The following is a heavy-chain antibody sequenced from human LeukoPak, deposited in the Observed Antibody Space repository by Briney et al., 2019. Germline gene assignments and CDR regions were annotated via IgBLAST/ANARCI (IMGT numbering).Heavy chain of an antibody. CDR3: ARDWSDYGGNYSHY. V-gene: IGHV3-23*01. D-gene: IGHD4-17*01. CDR1: GFTFSSYA. Sequence: GGSLRLSCAASGFTFSSYAMSWVRQAPGRGLEWVSAISGSGGSTYYADSVKGRFTISRDNAKNSLYLQMNSLRAEDTAVYYCARDWSDYGGNYSHYWGQGTLVTVSS. J-gene: IGHJ4*02. CDR2: ISGSGGST.